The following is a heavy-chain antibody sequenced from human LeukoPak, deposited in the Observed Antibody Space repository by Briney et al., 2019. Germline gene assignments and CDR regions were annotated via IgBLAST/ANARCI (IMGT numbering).Heavy chain of an antibody. Sequence: PSETLSLTCTVSGGSISSGGYYWSWIREHPGKGLEWIGYIYYSGSTYYNPSLKSRVTISVDTSKNQFSLKLSSVTAADTAVYYCARGRRMVRGVIRGPLFDNWGQGTLVTVSS. V-gene: IGHV4-31*03. D-gene: IGHD3-10*01. CDR2: IYYSGST. CDR1: GGSISSGGYY. J-gene: IGHJ4*02. CDR3: ARGRRMVRGVIRGPLFDN.